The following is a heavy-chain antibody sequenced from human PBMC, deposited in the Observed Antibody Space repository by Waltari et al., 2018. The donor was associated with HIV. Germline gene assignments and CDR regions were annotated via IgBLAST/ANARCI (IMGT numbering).Heavy chain of an antibody. J-gene: IGHJ4*02. D-gene: IGHD3-16*02. CDR3: ARHLNHGHDYVWGSYRPFDY. Sequence: QLQLQESGPGLVKPSETLSLTCIVSGGSISSSRHYWGWIRTPPGKGLEWLATISSSGAAFYNPSLKSRLTRSVDTSKIRVSLRLSSVTAADTAVYYCARHLNHGHDYVWGSYRPFDYWGQGTLVTVSS. V-gene: IGHV4-39*01. CDR1: GGSISSSRHY. CDR2: ISSSGAA.